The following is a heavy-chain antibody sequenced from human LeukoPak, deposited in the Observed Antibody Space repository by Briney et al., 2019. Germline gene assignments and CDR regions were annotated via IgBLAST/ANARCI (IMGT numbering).Heavy chain of an antibody. J-gene: IGHJ4*02. CDR3: TTGNKAVAGKGGL. CDR2: IKSKSDGGTT. V-gene: IGHV3-15*01. Sequence: VGSLVLSCGASGFIFSNAWMSWVRQAPGKGLEWVGRIKSKSDGGTTDYAAPVKGRFTISRDDSKNTLYLQMNSLKIEDTAVYYCTTGNKAVAGKGGLWGQGTLVTVSS. D-gene: IGHD6-19*01. CDR1: GFIFSNAW.